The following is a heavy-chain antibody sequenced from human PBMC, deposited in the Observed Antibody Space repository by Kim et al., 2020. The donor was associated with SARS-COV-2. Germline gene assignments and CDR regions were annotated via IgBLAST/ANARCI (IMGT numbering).Heavy chain of an antibody. J-gene: IGHJ4*02. CDR3: ARRKGTMVRGVEDY. V-gene: IGHV4-4*09. Sequence: NPSLNSRATLSVDTSKNHFSLRLSSVPTADTAVYYCARRKGTMVRGVEDYWGQGTLVTVSS. D-gene: IGHD3-10*01.